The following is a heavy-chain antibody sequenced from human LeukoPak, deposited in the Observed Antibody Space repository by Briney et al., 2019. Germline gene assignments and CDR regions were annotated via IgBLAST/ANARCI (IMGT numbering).Heavy chain of an antibody. CDR3: ARPYYYDSRIDP. D-gene: IGHD3-22*01. J-gene: IGHJ5*02. CDR1: GGSITSGDYY. V-gene: IGHV4-30-4*01. CDR2: MYYSGST. Sequence: PSQTLSLTCTVSGGSITSGDYYWSWTRQPPGKGLEWIAYMYYSGSTYYNPSLKSRVTMSADTSKNQFSLKLSSVTAADTAVYYCARPYYYDSRIDPWGQGTLVTVSS.